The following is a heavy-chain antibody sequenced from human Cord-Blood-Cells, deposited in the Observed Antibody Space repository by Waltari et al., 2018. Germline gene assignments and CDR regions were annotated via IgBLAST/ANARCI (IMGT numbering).Heavy chain of an antibody. CDR1: GGTFRSYA. CDR3: ASCTGGVCLYYYYYGMDV. D-gene: IGHD2-8*02. J-gene: IGHJ6*02. CDR2: IIPIFGTA. Sequence: QVQLVQSGAEVKKPGSSVKVSCKASGGTFRSYAIIWVRRDPGQGLEWMGGIIPIFGTANDAQKFQGRVTITADESTSTAYMELSSLRAEDTAVYYCASCTGGVCLYYYYYGMDVWGQGTTVTVSS. V-gene: IGHV1-69*01.